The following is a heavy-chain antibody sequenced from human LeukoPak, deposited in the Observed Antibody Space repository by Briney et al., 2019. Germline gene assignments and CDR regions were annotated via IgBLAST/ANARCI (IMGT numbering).Heavy chain of an antibody. V-gene: IGHV1-46*01. CDR1: GYTFTSYY. Sequence: GASVKVSCKASGYTFTSYYMHWVRQAPGQGLEWVGIINPSGGSTSYAQKFQGRVTMTRDTSTSTVYMELSSLRSEDTAVYYCARSGRYCSSTSCYVGNWFDPWGQGTLVTVSS. CDR2: INPSGGST. J-gene: IGHJ5*02. CDR3: ARSGRYCSSTSCYVGNWFDP. D-gene: IGHD2-2*01.